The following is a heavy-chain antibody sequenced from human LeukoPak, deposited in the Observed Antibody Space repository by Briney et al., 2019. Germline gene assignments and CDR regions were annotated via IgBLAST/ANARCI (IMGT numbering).Heavy chain of an antibody. D-gene: IGHD6-13*01. V-gene: IGHV1-2*02. CDR3: ARDRRQLVPTTGNY. CDR1: GYTFTGYY. Sequence: GASVKVPCKASGYTFTGYYMHWVRQAPGQGLEWMGWINPNSGGTNYAQKFQGRVTMTRDTSISTAYMELSRLRSDDTAVYYCARDRRQLVPTTGNYWGQGTLVTVSS. J-gene: IGHJ4*02. CDR2: INPNSGGT.